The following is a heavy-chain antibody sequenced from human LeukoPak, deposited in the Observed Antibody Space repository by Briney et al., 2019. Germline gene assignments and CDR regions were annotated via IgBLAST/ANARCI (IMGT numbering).Heavy chain of an antibody. CDR2: FDPEDGET. Sequence: ASVKVSCTVSGYTLTELSMHWVRQAPGKGLEWMGGFDPEDGETIYAQKFQGRVTMTEDTSTDTAYMELSSLRSEDTAVYYCATEGGYYGSNWFDPWGQGTLVTVSS. CDR1: GYTLTELS. D-gene: IGHD3-10*01. V-gene: IGHV1-24*01. J-gene: IGHJ5*02. CDR3: ATEGGYYGSNWFDP.